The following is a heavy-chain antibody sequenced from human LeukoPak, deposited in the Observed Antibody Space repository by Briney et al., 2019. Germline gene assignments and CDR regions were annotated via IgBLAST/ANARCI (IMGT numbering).Heavy chain of an antibody. CDR1: GFTFSSSA. J-gene: IGHJ4*02. D-gene: IGHD3/OR15-3a*01. CDR2: DDDSGKTT. V-gene: IGHV3-23*01. CDR3: AKVATWTYFDS. Sequence: GGSLRLSCAASGFTFSSSAMSCVRLAPGKGLGWVSADDDSGKTTYYADSVKGRFTISRDNSKNTLYLQLTSLRVEDTAVYYCAKVATWTYFDSWGQGTLVTVSS.